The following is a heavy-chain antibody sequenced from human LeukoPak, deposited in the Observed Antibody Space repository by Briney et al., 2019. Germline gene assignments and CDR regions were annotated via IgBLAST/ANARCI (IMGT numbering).Heavy chain of an antibody. J-gene: IGHJ6*04. Sequence: SETLSLTCTVSGGSISSYYWSWIRQPPGKGLEWIGYIYYSGSTNYNPSLKSRVTISVDTSKNQCSLKLSSVTAADTAVYYCARGDTMVRGVIAYYYYGMDVWGKGTTVTVSS. V-gene: IGHV4-59*01. D-gene: IGHD3-10*01. CDR1: GGSISSYY. CDR2: IYYSGST. CDR3: ARGDTMVRGVIAYYYYGMDV.